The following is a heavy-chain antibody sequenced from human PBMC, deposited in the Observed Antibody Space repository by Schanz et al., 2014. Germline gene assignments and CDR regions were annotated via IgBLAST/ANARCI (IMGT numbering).Heavy chain of an antibody. CDR3: ARRVVPATMGLYFDL. V-gene: IGHV4-59*08. CDR1: GGSMDTHY. J-gene: IGHJ4*02. D-gene: IGHD2-21*01. CDR2: IYSSGIA. Sequence: QVQLQESGPGLVKPSETLSLMCTVSGGSMDTHYWGWIRQPPGKGLEWIAFIYSSGIANYNPSLESRVTISGDPSKNQFSLRLPSVTAADTATYYCARRVVPATMGLYFDLWGQGTLVTVSS.